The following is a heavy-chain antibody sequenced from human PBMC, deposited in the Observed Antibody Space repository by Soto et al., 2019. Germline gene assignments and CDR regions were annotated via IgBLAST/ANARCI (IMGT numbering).Heavy chain of an antibody. CDR3: ATTPSVGVTAIGANWFDP. D-gene: IGHD2-21*02. CDR2: ISAYNGNT. J-gene: IGHJ5*02. V-gene: IGHV1-18*01. CDR1: GYTFTSYG. Sequence: QVQLVQSGAEVKKPGASVKVSCKASGYTFTSYGISWVRQAPGQGLEWMGWISAYNGNTNYAQKLQGRVTMTPDTXAXTXXTELRSLRSDDTAVYYCATTPSVGVTAIGANWFDPWGQGTLVTVSS.